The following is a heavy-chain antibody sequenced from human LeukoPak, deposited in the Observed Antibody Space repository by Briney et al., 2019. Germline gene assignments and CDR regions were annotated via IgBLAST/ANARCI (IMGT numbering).Heavy chain of an antibody. CDR1: GYSFTNYW. CDR3: ARRDYGSGSYSFDY. V-gene: IGHV5-10-1*01. Sequence: PGESLQISCQGSGYSFTNYWTNWVRQLPGKGLEWMGTIDPSDSYTDYSPSFQGHVTISADKSISTAYLQWSSLKASDTAMYYCARRDYGSGSYSFDYWGQGNLVTVSS. CDR2: IDPSDSYT. J-gene: IGHJ4*02. D-gene: IGHD3-10*01.